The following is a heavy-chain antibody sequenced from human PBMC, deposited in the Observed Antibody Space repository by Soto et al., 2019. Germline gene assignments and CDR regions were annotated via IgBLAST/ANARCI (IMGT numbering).Heavy chain of an antibody. CDR1: GYTFTSYD. V-gene: IGHV1-8*01. CDR3: ARQKITIFGVAHYGMDV. D-gene: IGHD3-3*01. CDR2: MNPDSGNT. Sequence: ASVKVSCKASGYTFTSYDIGWVRQATGQGLEWMGWMNPDSGNTGYAQKFQGRVTMTRNTSISTAYMELSSLRSEDTAVYYCARQKITIFGVAHYGMDVWGQGTAVTVSS. J-gene: IGHJ6*02.